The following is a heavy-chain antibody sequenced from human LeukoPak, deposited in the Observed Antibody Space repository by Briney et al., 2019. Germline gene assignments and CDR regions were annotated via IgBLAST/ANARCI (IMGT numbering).Heavy chain of an antibody. CDR1: GFTFSSYS. D-gene: IGHD6-19*01. J-gene: IGHJ4*02. CDR2: ISSSSSSI. V-gene: IGHV3-21*01. CDR3: ARKYSSGWDY. Sequence: PGGSLRLSCAASGFTFSSYSMNWVRQAPGKGLEWVSSISSSSSSIYYADSVKGRLTISRDNAKNSLYLQMNSLRAEDMAVYYCARKYSSGWDYWGQGTLVTVSS.